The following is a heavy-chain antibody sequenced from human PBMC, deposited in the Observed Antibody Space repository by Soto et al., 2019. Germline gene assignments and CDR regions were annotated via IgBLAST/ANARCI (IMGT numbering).Heavy chain of an antibody. CDR2: ISARGDST. V-gene: IGHV3-23*01. J-gene: IGHJ4*02. D-gene: IGHD3-22*01. Sequence: GGSLRLSCAASGFTFSSYAMGWVRQTPGKGLEWVSAISARGDSTYYADSVKGRFTLSRDNSRNTLYLQMNSLRAEDTAVYSCAKAYSSGSYFPDYWGQGTLVTVSS. CDR1: GFTFSSYA. CDR3: AKAYSSGSYFPDY.